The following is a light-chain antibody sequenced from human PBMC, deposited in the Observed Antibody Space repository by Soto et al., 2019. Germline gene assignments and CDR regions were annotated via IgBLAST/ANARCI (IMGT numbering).Light chain of an antibody. CDR2: NNN. V-gene: IGLV1-44*01. CDR1: SSNIGSNP. Sequence: QSVLTQPPSASGTPGQSVTISCSGSSSNIGSNPVHWYQQVPGTAPKLLIHNNNQRPSGVPARFSGSKSGTSASLAISGLQSEDEADYYCAAWDDSLNGVLFGGGTKLTVL. CDR3: AAWDDSLNGVL. J-gene: IGLJ2*01.